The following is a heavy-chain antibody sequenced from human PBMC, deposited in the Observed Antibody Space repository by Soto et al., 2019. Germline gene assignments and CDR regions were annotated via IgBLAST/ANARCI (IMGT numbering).Heavy chain of an antibody. CDR2: FDPEDGET. CDR3: AASKLTNERYQVNREYFQY. CDR1: GCTLTELS. Sequence: ASVKVSCKVSGCTLTELSMHWVRQAPGKGLEWMGGFDPEDGETVYVQRFQGRVTMTEDTSADTAYMELSSLGSEDTAVYYCAASKLTNERYQVNREYFQYWGQGTLVTVSS. J-gene: IGHJ1*01. D-gene: IGHD2-2*01. V-gene: IGHV1-24*01.